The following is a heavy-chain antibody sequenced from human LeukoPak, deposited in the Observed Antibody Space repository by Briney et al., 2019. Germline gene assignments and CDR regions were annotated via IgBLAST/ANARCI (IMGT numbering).Heavy chain of an antibody. V-gene: IGHV3-21*01. CDR2: ISSSSYI. CDR3: ASGGWELDAFDY. D-gene: IGHD1-26*01. CDR1: GFTFSSFS. Sequence: GGSLRLSCAASGFTFSSFSMNWVRQAPGKGLEWVSSISSSSYISYADSVKGRFTISRDNTKNSLYLQMNSLRAEDTAVYYCASGGWELDAFDYWGQGTLVTVSS. J-gene: IGHJ4*02.